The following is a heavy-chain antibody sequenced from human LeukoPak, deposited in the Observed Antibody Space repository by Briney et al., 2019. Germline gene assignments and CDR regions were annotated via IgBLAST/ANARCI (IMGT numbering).Heavy chain of an antibody. CDR3: AKGSVVYDFWSGFDY. CDR2: ISGSGGST. J-gene: IGHJ4*02. V-gene: IGHV3-23*01. CDR1: GFTFSSYA. Sequence: GGSLRLSCAASGFTFSSYAMSWVRQAPGKGLEWDSAISGSGGSTYYADSVKGRSTISRDNSKNTLYLQMNSLRAEDTAVYYCAKGSVVYDFWSGFDYWGQGTLVTVSS. D-gene: IGHD3-3*01.